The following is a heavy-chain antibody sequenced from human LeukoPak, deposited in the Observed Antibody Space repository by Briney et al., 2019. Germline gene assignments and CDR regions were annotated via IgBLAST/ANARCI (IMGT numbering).Heavy chain of an antibody. CDR2: ISGSGGST. Sequence: GGSLRLSCAASGFTFSNYGMSWVRQAPGKGLEWVSAISGSGGSTYYPDSVRGRFTISRDNSKNTLYLQMNSLRAEDAAVYYCAKEGTWEPIDYWGQGTLVTVSS. CDR3: AKEGTWEPIDY. J-gene: IGHJ4*02. V-gene: IGHV3-23*01. D-gene: IGHD1-26*01. CDR1: GFTFSNYG.